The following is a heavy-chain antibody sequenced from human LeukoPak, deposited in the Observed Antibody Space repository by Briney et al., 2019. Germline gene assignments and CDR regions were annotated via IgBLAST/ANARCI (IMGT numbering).Heavy chain of an antibody. CDR1: GFTLSSSG. CDR3: AKDLVTIFGVVNTSLDY. V-gene: IGHV3-30*18. D-gene: IGHD3-3*01. CDR2: ISYDGSSK. J-gene: IGHJ4*02. Sequence: PGGSLRLSCAASGFTLSSSGMHWVRQAPGKGLEWVAVISYDGSSKYYADSVKGRFTISRDSSKNTLYLHMNSLRAEDTAVYYCAKDLVTIFGVVNTSLDYWGQGTLVTVSS.